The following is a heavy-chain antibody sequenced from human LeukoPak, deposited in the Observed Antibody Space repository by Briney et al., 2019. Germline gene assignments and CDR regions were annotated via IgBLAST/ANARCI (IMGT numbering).Heavy chain of an antibody. CDR1: GFTFSSYA. V-gene: IGHV3-23*01. J-gene: IGHJ4*02. D-gene: IGHD3-9*01. CDR2: ISGSGGST. Sequence: GGSLRLSCAASGFTFSSYAMSCVRQAPGKGLEWVSAISGSGGSTYYADSVKGRFTISRDNSKNTLYLQMNSLRAEDTAVYYCAKEGDILTGYAGFDYWGQGTLVTVSS. CDR3: AKEGDILTGYAGFDY.